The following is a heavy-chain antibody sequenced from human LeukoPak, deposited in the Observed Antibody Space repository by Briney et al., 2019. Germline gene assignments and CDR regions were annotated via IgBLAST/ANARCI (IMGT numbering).Heavy chain of an antibody. J-gene: IGHJ5*02. Sequence: PSETLSLTCTVSGGSISSSSYYWGWIRQSPGKGLEWIGSIYYSGSTYYNPSLKSRVTISVDTSKNQSSLKLSSVTAADTAVYYCASHSRYCSSTSCPRPEFDPWGRGTLVTVSS. D-gene: IGHD2-2*01. CDR1: GGSISSSSYY. V-gene: IGHV4-39*01. CDR2: IYYSGST. CDR3: ASHSRYCSSTSCPRPEFDP.